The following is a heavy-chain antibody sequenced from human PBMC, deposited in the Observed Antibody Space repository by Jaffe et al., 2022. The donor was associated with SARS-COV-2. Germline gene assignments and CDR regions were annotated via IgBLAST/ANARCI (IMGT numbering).Heavy chain of an antibody. CDR1: GYTFTRFA. Sequence: QVQLVQSGSELKKPGASVKVSCKASGYTFTRFAVNWVRQAPGQGLEWMGWINTNTGSPTYAQGFTGRFVFSLDTSVSTAYLQISSLKAEDTAVYYCARNPTIMAATWYLDLWGRGTLVTVSS. CDR3: ARNPTIMAATWYLDL. V-gene: IGHV7-4-1*02. CDR2: INTNTGSP. D-gene: IGHD6-13*01. J-gene: IGHJ2*01.